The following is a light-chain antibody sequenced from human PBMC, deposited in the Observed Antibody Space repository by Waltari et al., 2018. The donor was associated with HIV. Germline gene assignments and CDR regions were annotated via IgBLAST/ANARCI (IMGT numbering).Light chain of an antibody. J-gene: IGKJ2*03. CDR3: QQYGSSPLYS. CDR1: QRVSSSY. Sequence: IVLTQCPGTLSLSEGERATHSCRASQRVSSSYLAWYQQKPGQAPRLLIYGASSRATGIPNRFSGSGSGTDFTLTISRLEPEDFAVYYCQQYGSSPLYSFGQGTKLEIK. V-gene: IGKV3-20*01. CDR2: GAS.